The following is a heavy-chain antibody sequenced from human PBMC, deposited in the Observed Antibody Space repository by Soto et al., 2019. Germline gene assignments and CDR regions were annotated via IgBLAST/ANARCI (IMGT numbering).Heavy chain of an antibody. J-gene: IGHJ3*02. CDR3: AREILSNYDILTGYYIRAFDI. CDR1: GGSISSGGYY. Sequence: PSETLSLTCTVSGGSISSGGYYWSWIRQHPGKGLEWIGYIYYSGSTYYNPSLKSRVTISVDTSKNQFSLKLSSVTAADTAVYYCAREILSNYDILTGYYIRAFDIWGQGTMVT. V-gene: IGHV4-31*03. D-gene: IGHD3-9*01. CDR2: IYYSGST.